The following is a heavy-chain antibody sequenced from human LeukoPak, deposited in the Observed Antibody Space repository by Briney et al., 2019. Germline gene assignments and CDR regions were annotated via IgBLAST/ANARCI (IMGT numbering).Heavy chain of an antibody. CDR3: AKEGGRWGIAAAVDY. CDR2: FSGAGDYT. J-gene: IGHJ4*02. D-gene: IGHD6-13*01. CDR1: GFTFSSYA. V-gene: IGHV3-23*01. Sequence: PGGSLRLSCAASGFTFSSYAMSWVRQAPGKGLEWVSSFSGAGDYTHSADSVKGRFIISRDNSKDTLYLQMNSLRVEDTAVYYCAKEGGRWGIAAAVDYWGQGTLVTVSS.